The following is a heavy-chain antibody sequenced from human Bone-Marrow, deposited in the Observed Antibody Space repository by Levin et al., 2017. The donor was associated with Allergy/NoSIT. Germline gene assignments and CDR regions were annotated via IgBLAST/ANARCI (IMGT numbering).Heavy chain of an antibody. V-gene: IGHV3-21*04. J-gene: IGHJ6*02. CDR1: GFNFSIYG. CDR2: ISSSSSNI. D-gene: IGHD3-9*01. Sequence: GGSLRLSCAASGFNFSIYGMNWVRQAPGKGLEWVSSISSSSSNIYHADSLKGRFTISRDNAKNSLYLQMKSLRAEDTAIYYCARDRTNGILTNYGLDVWGQGTTVTVSS. CDR3: ARDRTNGILTNYGLDV.